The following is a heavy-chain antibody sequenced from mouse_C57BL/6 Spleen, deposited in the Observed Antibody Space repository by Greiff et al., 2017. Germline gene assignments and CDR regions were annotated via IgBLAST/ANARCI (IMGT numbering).Heavy chain of an antibody. V-gene: IGHV5-17*01. CDR1: GFTFSDYG. J-gene: IGHJ1*03. CDR2: ISSGSSTI. CDR3: ARVVYYGNLWYFDV. D-gene: IGHD2-1*01. Sequence: EVKLMESGGGLVKPGGSLKLSCAASGFTFSDYGMHWVRQAPEKGLEWVAYISSGSSTIYYADTVKGRFTISRDNAKTTLFLQMTSLRSEDTAMYYCARVVYYGNLWYFDVWGTGTTVTVSS.